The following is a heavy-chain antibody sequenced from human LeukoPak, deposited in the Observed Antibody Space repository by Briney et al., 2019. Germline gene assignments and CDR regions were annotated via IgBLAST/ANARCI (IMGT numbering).Heavy chain of an antibody. CDR2: ISYDGSNK. J-gene: IGHJ4*02. D-gene: IGHD6-13*01. V-gene: IGHV3-30-3*01. Sequence: GGSQRLSCAASGFTFTSYAMNWVRQAPGKGLEWVAVISYDGSNKYYADSVKGRFTISRDNSKNTLYLQMNSLRAEDTAVYYCARDLGIDYWGQGTLVTVSS. CDR1: GFTFTSYA. CDR3: ARDLGIDY.